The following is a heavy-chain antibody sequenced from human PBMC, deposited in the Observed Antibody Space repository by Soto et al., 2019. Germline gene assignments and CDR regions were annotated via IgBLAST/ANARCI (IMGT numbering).Heavy chain of an antibody. CDR2: IYYSGST. CDR3: ANSRGRQFDY. Sequence: SETLSLTCTVSGGSISSYYWSWIRQPPGKGLEWIGYIYYSGSTYYNPSLKSRVTISVDTSKNQFSLKLSSVTAADTAVYYCANSRGRQFDYWGQGTLVTVSS. J-gene: IGHJ4*02. CDR1: GGSISSYY. V-gene: IGHV4-59*06. D-gene: IGHD2-15*01.